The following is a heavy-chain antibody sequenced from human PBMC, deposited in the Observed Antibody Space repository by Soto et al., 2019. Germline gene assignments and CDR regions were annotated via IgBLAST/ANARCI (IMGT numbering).Heavy chain of an antibody. CDR3: SRGIPF. V-gene: IGHV4-31*03. CDR2: ISYGGST. CDR1: GGSINSGGYC. Sequence: QVQLQESGPGLVKPSQTLSLTCTVSGGSINSGGYCWSWIRQHPGKGLDWIGCISYGGSTSYNPSRRVRLTISVDRSKNNFPLKRPAVTAGATAWYSCSRGIPFWGQGALITVS. J-gene: IGHJ4*02.